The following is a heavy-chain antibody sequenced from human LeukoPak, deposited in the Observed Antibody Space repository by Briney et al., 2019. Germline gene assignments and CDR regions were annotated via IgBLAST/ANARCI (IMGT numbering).Heavy chain of an antibody. CDR2: ISGSGGST. J-gene: IGHJ4*02. CDR3: AKDHDGLQLVYFDY. CDR1: GFTLSSYA. D-gene: IGHD6-6*01. V-gene: IGHV3-23*01. Sequence: GGSLRPSCAASGFTLSSYAMSWVRQAPGKGLEWVSAISGSGGSTYYADSVKGRFTISRDNSKNTLYLQMNSLRAEDTAVYYCAKDHDGLQLVYFDYWGQGTLVTVSS.